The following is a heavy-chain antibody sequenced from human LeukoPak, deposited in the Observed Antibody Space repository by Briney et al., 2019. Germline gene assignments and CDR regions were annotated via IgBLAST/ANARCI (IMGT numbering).Heavy chain of an antibody. J-gene: IGHJ4*02. CDR3: AITIRLLDSRSLGGFDY. D-gene: IGHD6-13*01. Sequence: GESLKISCKGSGYSFTSYYIIWVLQLPAKGLEWMVRIDPSDSYTNYSPSFQGHVTISADKYISTAYLQWSSLKASDTVMYYCAITIRLLDSRSLGGFDYWGQGTLVTVSS. CDR1: GYSFTSYY. CDR2: IDPSDSYT. V-gene: IGHV5-10-1*01.